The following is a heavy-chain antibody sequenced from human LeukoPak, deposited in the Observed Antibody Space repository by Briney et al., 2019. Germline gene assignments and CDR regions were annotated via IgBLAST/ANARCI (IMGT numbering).Heavy chain of an antibody. Sequence: SETLSLTCTVSGGSISSYYWSWIRQPPGKGLEWIGYIYYSGSTNYNPSLKSRVTISVDTSKNQFSLKLSSVTAADTAVYYCARAGWAIFGVVDYAFDIWGQGTMVTVSS. J-gene: IGHJ3*02. CDR3: ARAGWAIFGVVDYAFDI. D-gene: IGHD3-3*01. V-gene: IGHV4-59*01. CDR2: IYYSGST. CDR1: GGSISSYY.